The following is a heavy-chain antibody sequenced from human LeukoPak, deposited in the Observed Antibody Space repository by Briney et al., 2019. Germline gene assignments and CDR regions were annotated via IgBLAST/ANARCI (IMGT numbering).Heavy chain of an antibody. CDR3: ARLGGVQQLGYFQY. V-gene: IGHV4-39*01. J-gene: IGHJ1*01. Sequence: PSETLSLTCTVSGGSISSGGYYWGWIRQPPGKGLEWIGSIYYIGSAYYNPSLKSRVTISVDTSKNQFSLKLSSVTAADTAVYYCARLGGVQQLGYFQYWGQGNLVIVSS. CDR1: GGSISSGGYY. CDR2: IYYIGSA. D-gene: IGHD6-6*01.